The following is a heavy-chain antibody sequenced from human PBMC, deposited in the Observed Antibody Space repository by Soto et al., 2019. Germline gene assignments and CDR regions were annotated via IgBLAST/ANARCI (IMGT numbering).Heavy chain of an antibody. V-gene: IGHV4-31*03. J-gene: IGHJ6*02. Sequence: SETLSLTCTVSGGSISSGGYYWSWIRQHPGKGLEWIGYIYYSGGTYYNPSLKSRVTISVDTSKNQFSLKLSSVTAADTAVYYCARERFYDFWSGPPTGGMDVWGQGTTVTVSS. CDR3: ARERFYDFWSGPPTGGMDV. CDR1: GGSISSGGYY. CDR2: IYYSGGT. D-gene: IGHD3-3*01.